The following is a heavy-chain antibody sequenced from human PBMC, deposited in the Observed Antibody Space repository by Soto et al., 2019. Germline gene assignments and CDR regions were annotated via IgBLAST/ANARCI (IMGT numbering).Heavy chain of an antibody. CDR1: GYTLTELS. J-gene: IGHJ6*02. CDR3: ATKLDDFLGYGMDV. V-gene: IGHV1-24*01. Sequence: ASVKVSCKVSGYTLTELSMHWVRQAPGKGLEWMGGFDPEDGETIYAQKFQGRVTMTEDTSTDTAYMELSSLRSEDTAVYYCATKLDDFLGYGMDVWGQGTRVTASS. D-gene: IGHD3-3*01. CDR2: FDPEDGET.